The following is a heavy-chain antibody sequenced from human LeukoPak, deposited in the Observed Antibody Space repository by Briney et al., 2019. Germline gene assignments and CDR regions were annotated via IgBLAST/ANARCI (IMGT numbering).Heavy chain of an antibody. Sequence: GGSLRLSCAASGFTFSSYSMNWVRQAPGKGLEWVANIKQDGSEKYYVDSVKGRFTISRDNAKNSLYLQMNSLRAEDTAVYYCAREPTVAGTPWGQGTLVTVSS. CDR1: GFTFSSYS. CDR2: IKQDGSEK. D-gene: IGHD6-19*01. V-gene: IGHV3-7*03. J-gene: IGHJ5*02. CDR3: AREPTVAGTP.